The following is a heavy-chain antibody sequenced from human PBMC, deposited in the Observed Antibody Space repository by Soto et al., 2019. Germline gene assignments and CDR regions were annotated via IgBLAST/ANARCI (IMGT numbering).Heavy chain of an antibody. Sequence: GGSLRLSCAASGFTFSSYAMSWVRQAPGKGLEWVSAIRGSDNSTYYADSVKGRFTISRDNSKNTLYLQMSGLRADDTAVYYCAPMGVWGQGATVTVSS. CDR2: IRGSDNST. CDR3: APMGV. J-gene: IGHJ6*02. V-gene: IGHV3-23*01. CDR1: GFTFSSYA.